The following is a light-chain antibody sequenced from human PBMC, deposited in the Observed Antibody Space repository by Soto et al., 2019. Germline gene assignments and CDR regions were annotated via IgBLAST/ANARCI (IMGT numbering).Light chain of an antibody. CDR1: QSVSSN. Sequence: EIVMTQSPATLSVSPGERATLSCRASQSVSSNLVWYQQKPGLAPRLLIYDASTRATGIPARFSGGGSGTVFTLTISSLQSEDFAVYYCQQYSNWPRTFGQGTKVEIK. CDR3: QQYSNWPRT. J-gene: IGKJ1*01. CDR2: DAS. V-gene: IGKV3-15*01.